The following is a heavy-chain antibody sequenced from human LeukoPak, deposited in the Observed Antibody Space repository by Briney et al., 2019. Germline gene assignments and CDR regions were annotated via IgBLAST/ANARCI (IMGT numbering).Heavy chain of an antibody. V-gene: IGHV4/OR15-8*01. CDR3: VRDSIAGYSLSW. Sequence: SETLSLACDVSGGFIINGKWWSWVRQPPGKGLEWIGKISHSGSPNYNPSLKGRLTISVDTAKNQFSLKLSSVTAADTAVYYCVRDSIAGYSLSWWGQGTLVTVSS. D-gene: IGHD2-21*01. CDR1: GGFIINGKW. CDR2: ISHSGSP. J-gene: IGHJ4*02.